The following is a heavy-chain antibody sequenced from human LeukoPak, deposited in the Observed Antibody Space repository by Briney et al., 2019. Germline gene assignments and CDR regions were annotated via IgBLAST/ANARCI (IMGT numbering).Heavy chain of an antibody. D-gene: IGHD5-24*01. CDR3: ARDLGDGYLANDY. J-gene: IGHJ4*02. Sequence: PSETLSLTCTVSGGSISSGGYYWSRIRQHPGKGLEWIGYFYNSGSTYYNPSLKSRVTISVDTSKNQFSLKLNAVTAEDSAVYYCARDLGDGYLANDYWGQGTLVTVSS. CDR2: FYNSGST. V-gene: IGHV4-31*03. CDR1: GGSISSGGYY.